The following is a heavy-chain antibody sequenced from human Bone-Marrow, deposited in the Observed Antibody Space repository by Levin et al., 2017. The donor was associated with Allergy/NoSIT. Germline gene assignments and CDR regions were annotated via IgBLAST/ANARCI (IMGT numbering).Heavy chain of an antibody. CDR1: GFNFRDYW. V-gene: IGHV3-74*01. D-gene: IGHD2-21*02. Sequence: GVSLRLSCAASGFNFRDYWMHWVRQAPGKGLEWVSRITADGSGANYADSVRGRFTISRDNAKNTMFLQMDNLRPEDTAVYYCAQFVVVTAGWLWGSGTLVTVSS. CDR2: ITADGSGA. J-gene: IGHJ2*01. CDR3: AQFVVVTAGWL.